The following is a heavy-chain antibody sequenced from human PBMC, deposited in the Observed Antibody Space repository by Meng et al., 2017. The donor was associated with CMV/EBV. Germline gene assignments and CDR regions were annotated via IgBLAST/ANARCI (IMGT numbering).Heavy chain of an antibody. CDR3: AREGPVVAGKDAFDV. J-gene: IGHJ3*01. D-gene: IGHD2-15*01. Sequence: GGSLRLSCAGSGFTISHYEMNWVRQAPGKGLERVSCITSASTIHYADSVKGRFTISRDDDKNSLYLQMNSLRAEDTAVYYCAREGPVVAGKDAFDVWGQGTMVTVSS. CDR1: GFTISHYE. V-gene: IGHV3-69-1*02. CDR2: ITSASTI.